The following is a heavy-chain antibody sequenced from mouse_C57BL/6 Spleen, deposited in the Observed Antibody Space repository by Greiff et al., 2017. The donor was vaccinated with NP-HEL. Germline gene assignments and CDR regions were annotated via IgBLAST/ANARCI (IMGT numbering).Heavy chain of an antibody. CDR2: ISNLAYSI. V-gene: IGHV5-15*01. J-gene: IGHJ4*01. D-gene: IGHD2-1*01. CDR3: ARSPYGIYPSGAMDY. CDR1: GFTFSDYG. Sequence: DVKLVESGGGLVQPGGSLKLSCAASGFTFSDYGMAWVRQAPRKGPEWVAFISNLAYSIYYADTVTGRFTFSRENAKNTLYLEMSSLRSEDTAMYYCARSPYGIYPSGAMDYWGQGTSVTVSS.